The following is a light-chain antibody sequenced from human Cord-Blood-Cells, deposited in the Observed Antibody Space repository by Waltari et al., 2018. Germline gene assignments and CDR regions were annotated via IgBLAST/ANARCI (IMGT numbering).Light chain of an antibody. Sequence: QSALTQPASVSGSPGQSITISCTGTSSDVGSYNLVSWYQQHPGQTPKRMSYEGSKRPSGVSNRCAGSKSGNRASLTISGLQAGDEADYYCCSYAGSSTFVFGTGTKVTV. V-gene: IGLV2-23*01. CDR2: EGS. CDR3: CSYAGSSTFV. J-gene: IGLJ1*01. CDR1: SSDVGSYNL.